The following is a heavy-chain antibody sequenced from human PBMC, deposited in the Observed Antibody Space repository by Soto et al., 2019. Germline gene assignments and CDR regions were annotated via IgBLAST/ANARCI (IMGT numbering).Heavy chain of an antibody. D-gene: IGHD2-15*01. CDR2: ISGSGGST. V-gene: IGHV3-23*01. CDR3: AKCSGGSCYTPFDY. J-gene: IGHJ4*02. Sequence: PGGSLRLSCAASGFTFSNYSVTWVRRAPGKGLERVSTISGSGGSTYYADSVKGRFTISRDNSKNTLYLQMNSLRTEDTAVYYCAKCSGGSCYTPFDYWGQGTQVTVSS. CDR1: GFTFSNYS.